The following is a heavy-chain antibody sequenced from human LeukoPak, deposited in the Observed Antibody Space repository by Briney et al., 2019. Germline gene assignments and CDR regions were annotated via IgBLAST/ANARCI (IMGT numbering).Heavy chain of an antibody. CDR1: GFTFSTYV. V-gene: IGHV3-64D*06. CDR2: TSSNGDNT. CDR3: VRGTGY. Sequence: GGSLRLSCSVSGFTFSTYVMHWVRQAPGKGLEYVSATSSNGDNTYYAGSVKGRFTISRDNSKNTLYLQMSSLRADDTAVYYCVRGTGYWGQGTLVTVSS. J-gene: IGHJ4*02.